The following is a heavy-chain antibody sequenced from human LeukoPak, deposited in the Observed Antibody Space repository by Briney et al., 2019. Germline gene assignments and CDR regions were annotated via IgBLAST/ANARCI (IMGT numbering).Heavy chain of an antibody. J-gene: IGHJ4*02. D-gene: IGHD6-13*01. V-gene: IGHV4-30-4*08. Sequence: SETLSLTCTVSGGSISSGDYYWSWIRQPPGKGLEWIGYIYYSGSTYYNPSLKSRVTISVDTSKNQFSLKLSSVTAADTAVYYCARRQQLAPFDYWGQGTLVTVSS. CDR3: ARRQQLAPFDY. CDR1: GGSISSGDYY. CDR2: IYYSGST.